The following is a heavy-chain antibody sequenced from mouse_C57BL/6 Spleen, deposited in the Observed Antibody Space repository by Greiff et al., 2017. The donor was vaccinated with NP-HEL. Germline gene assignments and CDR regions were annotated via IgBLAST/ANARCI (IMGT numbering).Heavy chain of an antibody. J-gene: IGHJ2*01. CDR1: GYSFTGYY. D-gene: IGHD1-1*01. V-gene: IGHV1-42*01. CDR3: ERRHYGSSYVDY. Sequence: VQLQQSGPELVKPGASVKISCKASGYSFTGYYMNWVKQSPEKSLEWIGEINPSTGGTTYNQKFKAKATLTVANSSSPAYMQLKSLTSEDSAVNYGERRHYGSSYVDYWGQGTTLTVAS. CDR2: INPSTGGT.